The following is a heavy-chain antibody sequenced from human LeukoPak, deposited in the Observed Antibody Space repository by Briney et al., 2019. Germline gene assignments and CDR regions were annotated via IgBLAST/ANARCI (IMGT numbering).Heavy chain of an antibody. J-gene: IGHJ4*02. CDR3: ARADYYDSSGYYSNYFDY. Sequence: SQTLSLTCTVSGGSISSGGYYWSWIRQHPGKGLEWIGYIYYSGSTYYNPSLKSRVTISVDTSKNQFSLKLSSVTAADTAVYYCARADYYDSSGYYSNYFDYWGQGTLVTVSS. CDR2: IYYSGST. D-gene: IGHD3-22*01. V-gene: IGHV4-31*03. CDR1: GGSISSGGYY.